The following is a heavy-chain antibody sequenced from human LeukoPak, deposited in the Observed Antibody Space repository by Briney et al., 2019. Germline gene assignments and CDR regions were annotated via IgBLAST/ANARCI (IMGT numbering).Heavy chain of an antibody. CDR1: GFTFSTYG. J-gene: IGHJ2*01. V-gene: IGHV3-23*01. D-gene: IGHD3-10*01. Sequence: GGTLRLSCAASGFTFSTYGMSWVRQAPGKGLEWVSTISASGGGTYNADSVKGRFTTSRDNSKNTLYLQMNSLRAEDTAVYFCAKDRGPDSYFGFGYWYFDLWGRGTLVTVSS. CDR2: ISASGGGT. CDR3: AKDRGPDSYFGFGYWYFDL.